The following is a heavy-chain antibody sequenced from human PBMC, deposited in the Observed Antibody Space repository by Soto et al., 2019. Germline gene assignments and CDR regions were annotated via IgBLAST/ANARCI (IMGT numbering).Heavy chain of an antibody. J-gene: IGHJ4*02. Sequence: GGCLRLSCVPAGFAISDYWMLWVRQVAGKGLVWVSRINSAATTISYAASVRGRFTISRDNAKNTVYLQMNNLRAEDTAVYYCVRDKASSGLTGMDFWGQGNLVTVSS. CDR2: INSAATTI. D-gene: IGHD3-22*01. V-gene: IGHV3-74*01. CDR3: VRDKASSGLTGMDF. CDR1: GFAISDYW.